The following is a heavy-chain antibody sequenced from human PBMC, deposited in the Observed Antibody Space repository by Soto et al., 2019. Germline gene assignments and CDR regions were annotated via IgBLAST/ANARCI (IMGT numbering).Heavy chain of an antibody. Sequence: EVQLLESGGGLVQPGGSLRLSCAASGFTFSSYAMSWVSQAPGKGLEWVSAISGSGGSTYYADSVKGRFTISRDNSKNTLYLQMNSLRAEDTAVYYCAKDRLLWFGELLLQDDYWGQGTLVTVSS. D-gene: IGHD3-10*01. V-gene: IGHV3-23*01. CDR1: GFTFSSYA. CDR3: AKDRLLWFGELLLQDDY. J-gene: IGHJ4*02. CDR2: ISGSGGST.